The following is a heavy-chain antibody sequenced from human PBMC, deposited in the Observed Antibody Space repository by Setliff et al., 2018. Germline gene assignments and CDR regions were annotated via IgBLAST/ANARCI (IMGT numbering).Heavy chain of an antibody. J-gene: IGHJ2*01. V-gene: IGHV4-39*07. CDR3: ARGTKTMVINYWYFDV. Sequence: PSETLSLTCTVSGDSITSNSYHWGWIRQPPGKGLEWIGEINHSGSTNYNPSLKSRVTISVDTSKNQFSLKLSSVTAADTAVYYCARGTKTMVINYWYFDVWGRGTPVTVSS. CDR1: GDSITSNSYH. D-gene: IGHD4-17*01. CDR2: INHSGST.